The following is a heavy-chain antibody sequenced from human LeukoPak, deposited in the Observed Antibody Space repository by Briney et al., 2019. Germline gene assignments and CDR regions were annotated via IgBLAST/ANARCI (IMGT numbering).Heavy chain of an antibody. CDR1: GFTFTTFW. CDR2: ISPDGSDK. D-gene: IGHD3-16*01. Sequence: GGSLRLSCAASGFTFTTFWMTGVRQAPGKGLEWVANISPDGSDKYYVDSVKGRFTISRDNAKDSLFLQMNSLRAEDTAMYFCTRVGVGGYWGQGTLVTVSS. V-gene: IGHV3-7*01. J-gene: IGHJ4*02. CDR3: TRVGVGGY.